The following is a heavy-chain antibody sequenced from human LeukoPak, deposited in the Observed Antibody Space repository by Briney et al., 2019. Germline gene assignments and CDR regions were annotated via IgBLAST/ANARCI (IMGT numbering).Heavy chain of an antibody. CDR3: AADQGSGWYV. D-gene: IGHD6-19*01. J-gene: IGHJ4*02. Sequence: TSVKVSCKASGFTFTSSAMQWVRQARGQRLEWIGWIVVGSGNTNYAQKFQERVTITRDMSTSTAYMELSSQRSEDTAVYYCAADQGSGWYVWGQGTLVTVSS. V-gene: IGHV1-58*02. CDR1: GFTFTSSA. CDR2: IVVGSGNT.